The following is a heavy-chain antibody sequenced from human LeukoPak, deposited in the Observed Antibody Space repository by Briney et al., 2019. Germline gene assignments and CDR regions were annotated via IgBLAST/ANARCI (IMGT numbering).Heavy chain of an antibody. Sequence: VKPSETLSLTCTVSGGSLISNSYFWGWIRQPPGKGLDWIGIIYYSGSTYYNPSLKSRVTISMDTSKKQLSLKLSSVTAADTAIYYCARHISRETIDYWGQGTLVTVSS. D-gene: IGHD1-14*01. CDR1: GGSLISNSYF. J-gene: IGHJ4*02. CDR2: IYYSGST. V-gene: IGHV4-39*01. CDR3: ARHISRETIDY.